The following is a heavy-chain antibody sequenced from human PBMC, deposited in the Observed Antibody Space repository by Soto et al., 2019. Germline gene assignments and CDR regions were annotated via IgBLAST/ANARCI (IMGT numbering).Heavy chain of an antibody. V-gene: IGHV3-11*01. CDR2: ISSSGSTI. J-gene: IGHJ4*02. CDR1: GFTFSDYY. CDR3: ARASPRGRYFDWLIFPLGH. D-gene: IGHD3-9*01. Sequence: GGSLRLSCAASGFTFSDYYMSWIRQAPGKGLEWVSYISSSGSTIYYADSVKGRFTISRDTAKNSLYLQMNSLRAEDTALYFCARASPRGRYFDWLIFPLGHWGQGTLVTVSS.